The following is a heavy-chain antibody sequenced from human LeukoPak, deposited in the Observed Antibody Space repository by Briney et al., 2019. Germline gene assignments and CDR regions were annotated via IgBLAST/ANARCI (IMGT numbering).Heavy chain of an antibody. CDR1: GYTFTGYY. J-gene: IGHJ4*02. V-gene: IGHV1-2*02. CDR3: ARGAYSSGWYGDY. Sequence: GASVKVSCKASGYTFTGYYMHWVRQAPGQGLEWMGWINPNSGGTNYAQKFRGRVTMTRDTSISTAYMELSRLRSDDTAVYYCARGAYSSGWYGDYWGQGTLVTVSS. CDR2: INPNSGGT. D-gene: IGHD6-19*01.